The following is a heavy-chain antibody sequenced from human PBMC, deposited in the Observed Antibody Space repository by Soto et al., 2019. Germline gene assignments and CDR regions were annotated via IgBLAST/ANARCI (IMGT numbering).Heavy chain of an antibody. V-gene: IGHV3-30*04. J-gene: IGHJ6*02. CDR1: GFTFHSFS. Sequence: QVQLVESGGGVVQPGRSLRLSCEASGFTFHSFSMHWVRQAPGKGLEWVAVISFDVSNKDYADSVKGRFTISRDNYKNTLDLQMDRLRPEHKAVYYCARFSTSLKYFDYYGMDVWGQGTTVAVSS. CDR2: ISFDVSNK. D-gene: IGHD2-2*01. CDR3: ARFSTSLKYFDYYGMDV.